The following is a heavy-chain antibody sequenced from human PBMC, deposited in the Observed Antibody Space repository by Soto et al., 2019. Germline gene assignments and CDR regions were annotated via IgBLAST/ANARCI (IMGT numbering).Heavy chain of an antibody. CDR1: GFTFTNYG. V-gene: IGHV1-18*01. Sequence: QLQLVQSGSEVKKPGASVKVSCKTSGFTFTNYGFTWVRQAPGKGLEWMGWSSALNGFTNYAQDFQGRVTLTTDSSTNTAYMELRGLRSDDTAFDYCAATTSIAMGVRDWGQGTLVSVAS. CDR3: AATTSIAMGVRD. D-gene: IGHD6-6*01. CDR2: SSALNGFT. J-gene: IGHJ4*02.